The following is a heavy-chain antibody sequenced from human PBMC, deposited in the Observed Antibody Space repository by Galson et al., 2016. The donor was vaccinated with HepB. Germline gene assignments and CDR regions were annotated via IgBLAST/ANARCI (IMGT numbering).Heavy chain of an antibody. J-gene: IGHJ4*01. D-gene: IGHD6-19*01. CDR1: GGSIXXXNW. V-gene: IGHV4-4*02. CDR2: IYXXXTT. CDR3: ARGRGGWYGGGFEY. Sequence: ETLSLTCAVSGGSIXXXNWXXXVRXXXGXXXEWXXXIYXXXTTXXNPXXKGRVTISLDKSKSQXSLXXXSVTAADTAVYYCARGRGGWYGGGFEYWGXXTLXIXSS.